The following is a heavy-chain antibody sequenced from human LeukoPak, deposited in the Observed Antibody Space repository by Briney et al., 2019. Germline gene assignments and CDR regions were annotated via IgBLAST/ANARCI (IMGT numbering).Heavy chain of an antibody. V-gene: IGHV4-30-4*07. D-gene: IGHD5-18*01. J-gene: IGHJ5*02. CDR3: ARRPVRQLWTGGWFDP. CDR1: GGSISSGGYS. CDR2: IYYSGST. Sequence: SETLSLTCAVSGGSISSGGYSWSWIRQPPGKGLEWIGYIYYSGSTYYNPSLKSRVTISVDTSKNQFSLKLSSVTAADTAVYYCARRPVRQLWTGGWFDPWGQGTLVTISS.